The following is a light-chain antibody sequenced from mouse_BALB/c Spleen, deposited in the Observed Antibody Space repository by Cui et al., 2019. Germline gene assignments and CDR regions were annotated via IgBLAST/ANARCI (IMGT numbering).Light chain of an antibody. CDR2: STS. CDR1: SSVSY. J-gene: IGKJ2*01. V-gene: IGKV4-57*01. CDR3: QQRSSYPLT. Sequence: QIVLTQSPAIMSASPGEKVTITCSASSSVSYMHWFQQKPGTSPKLWIYSTSNLASGVPARFSGSGSGTSYSLTISRMEAEDAATYYCQQRSSYPLTFGGGTKLEIK.